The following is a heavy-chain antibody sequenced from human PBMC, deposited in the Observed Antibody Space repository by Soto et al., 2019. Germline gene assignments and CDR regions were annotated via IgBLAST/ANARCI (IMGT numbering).Heavy chain of an antibody. D-gene: IGHD3-16*02. J-gene: IGHJ4*02. CDR1: GGTFSSYA. CDR2: VIPIFGTG. V-gene: IGHV1-69*13. CDR3: AQGSYYDYIWGSYRPYYFDY. Sequence: SVKVSWKASGGTFSSYAISWVRQAPGQGLEWMGGVIPIFGTGNYAQKFQGRVTITADESTSPAYMELSSLRSEDTAVYYCAQGSYYDYIWGSYRPYYFDYWGQGPLVTVSS.